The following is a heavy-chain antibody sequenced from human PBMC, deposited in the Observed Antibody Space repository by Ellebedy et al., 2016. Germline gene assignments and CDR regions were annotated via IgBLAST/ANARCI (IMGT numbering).Heavy chain of an antibody. CDR1: GFTVSSNY. J-gene: IGHJ6*02. CDR2: IYSGGST. CDR3: ARDTQGSMDV. Sequence: GESLKISCAASGFTVSSNYMSWVRQAPGKGLEWVSVIYSGGSTYYADSVKGRFTISRDNSKNTLYLQMNSLRAEDTAVYYCARDTQGSMDVWGQGTTVTVSS. V-gene: IGHV3-66*01.